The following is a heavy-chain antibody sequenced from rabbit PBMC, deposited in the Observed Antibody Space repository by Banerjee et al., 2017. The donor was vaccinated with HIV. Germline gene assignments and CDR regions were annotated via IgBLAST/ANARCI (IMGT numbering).Heavy chain of an antibody. CDR2: IYAGSSGFVGAT. CDR3: ARDTASSFSSYGMDL. J-gene: IGHJ6*01. Sequence: QQQLEESGGGLVQPEGSPTLTCTASGFSFSSSDYICWVRQAPGKGLEWIACIYAGSSGFVGATYYASWAIGRFTISKTSSTTVTLQMTSLTAADTATYFCARDTASSFSSYGMDLWGPGTLVTVS. V-gene: IGHV1S45*01. CDR1: GFSFSSSDY. D-gene: IGHD8-1*01.